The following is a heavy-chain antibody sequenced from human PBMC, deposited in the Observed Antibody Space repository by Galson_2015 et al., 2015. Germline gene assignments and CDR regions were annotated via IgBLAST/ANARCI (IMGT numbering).Heavy chain of an antibody. V-gene: IGHV1-46*01. Sequence: SVKVSCKASGYTFPNYYMHWVRQAPGQGLEWMGLINPSGGSTTYAQKFQGRVTMTRDTSTSTVYMALSRQTSEDTAVYYCARVYPGRLVATGPFDFWGQGTLVAVSS. CDR3: ARVYPGRLVATGPFDF. J-gene: IGHJ3*01. D-gene: IGHD3-16*01. CDR1: GYTFPNYY. CDR2: INPSGGST.